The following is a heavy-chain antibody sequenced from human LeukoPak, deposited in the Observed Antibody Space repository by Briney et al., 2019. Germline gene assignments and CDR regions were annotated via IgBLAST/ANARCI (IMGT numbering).Heavy chain of an antibody. CDR2: IGDSGYSI. CDR1: GFIFSDYY. CDR3: ATSWELNAFEL. V-gene: IGHV3-11*04. Sequence: SGGSLRLSCAVSGFIFSDYYMSWIRQAPGKGLEWISYIGDSGYSIYYSDSVKGRFTISGDNAKNSLYLQMNSLRAEDTAVYYCATSWELNAFELWGQGTMVTVSS. J-gene: IGHJ3*01. D-gene: IGHD1-26*01.